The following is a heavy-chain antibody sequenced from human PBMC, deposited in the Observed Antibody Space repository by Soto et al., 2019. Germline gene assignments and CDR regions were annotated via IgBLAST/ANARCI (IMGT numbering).Heavy chain of an antibody. CDR3: ARSDGYNFNWLDS. D-gene: IGHD2-21*01. CDR2: MNPNSGNT. CDR1: GYNFATYD. J-gene: IGHJ5*01. V-gene: IGHV1-8*01. Sequence: QVQVVQSGAEVKTPGASVKVSCKASGYNFATYDINWVRQAPGQGLEWMGWMNPNSGNTGYAQKFQGRLTMTRDTALSVAHMELSSLRNEDTAVYYCARSDGYNFNWLDSWGQGNLVTVAA.